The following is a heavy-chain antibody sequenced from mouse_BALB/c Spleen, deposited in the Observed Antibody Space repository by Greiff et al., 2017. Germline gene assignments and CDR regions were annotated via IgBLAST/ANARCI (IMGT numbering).Heavy chain of an antibody. D-gene: IGHD2-3*01. Sequence: QVQLKESGPGLVAPSQSLSITCTVSGFSLTGYGVNWVRQPPGKGLEWLGMIWGDGSTDYNSALKSRLSISKDNSKSQVFLKMNSLQTDDTARYYCARDVYDGYYPYAMDYWGQGTSVTVSS. V-gene: IGHV2-6-7*01. CDR3: ARDVYDGYYPYAMDY. CDR2: IWGDGST. CDR1: GFSLTGYG. J-gene: IGHJ4*01.